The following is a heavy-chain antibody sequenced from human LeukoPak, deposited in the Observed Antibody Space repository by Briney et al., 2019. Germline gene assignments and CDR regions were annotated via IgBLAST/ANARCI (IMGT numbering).Heavy chain of an antibody. D-gene: IGHD6-13*01. CDR3: ARSSYSSSWYEGDY. CDR1: GFTFSSYS. CDR2: ISSSSSYI. J-gene: IGHJ4*02. Sequence: GGTLRLSCAASGFTFSSYSMNWVRQAPGKGLEWVSSISSSSSYIYYADSVKGRFTISRDNAKNSLYLQMNSLRAEDTAVYYCARSSYSSSWYEGDYWGQGTLVTVSS. V-gene: IGHV3-21*01.